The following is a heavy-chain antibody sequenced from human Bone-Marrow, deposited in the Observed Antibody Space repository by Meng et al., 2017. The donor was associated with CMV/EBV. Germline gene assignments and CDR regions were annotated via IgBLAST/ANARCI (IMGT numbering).Heavy chain of an antibody. D-gene: IGHD3-3*01. CDR3: ASWSRSIFGVVIHYEFWGMDV. CDR1: GYTFTGYY. CDR2: INPNSGGT. Sequence: ASVKVSCKASGYTFTGYYMHWVRQAPGQGLEWMGWINPNSGGTNYAQKFQGRVTMTRDTSISTAYMELSRLRSDDTAVYYCASWSRSIFGVVIHYEFWGMDVWGQRTTVTVSS. V-gene: IGHV1-2*02. J-gene: IGHJ6*01.